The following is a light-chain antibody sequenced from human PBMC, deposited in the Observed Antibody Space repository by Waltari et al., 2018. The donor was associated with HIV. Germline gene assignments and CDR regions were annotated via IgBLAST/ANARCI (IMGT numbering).Light chain of an antibody. CDR2: KAS. Sequence: DIQMTQSPSTLSAFVGDTVTITCRASQTITTWLAWYQQKPGKAPKLLIYKASTLENGVPSRCSGTGSGTEFTLTISGLQPEDFATYFCQQYDSFWTFGQGTKVEI. CDR1: QTITTW. V-gene: IGKV1-5*03. CDR3: QQYDSFWT. J-gene: IGKJ1*01.